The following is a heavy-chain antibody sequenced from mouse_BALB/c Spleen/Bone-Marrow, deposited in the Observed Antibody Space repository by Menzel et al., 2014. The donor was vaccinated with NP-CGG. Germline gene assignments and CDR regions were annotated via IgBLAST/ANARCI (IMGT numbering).Heavy chain of an antibody. D-gene: IGHD2-4*01. CDR1: GFSFNSYG. V-gene: IGHV5-9-2*01. CDR2: ISGGGSYT. Sequence: EVQLVESGGGLVKSGGSLKLSCAASGFSFNSYGMSWVRQTPGKRLEWVATISGGGSYTFYPDSVKGRFTISRDNAKNTLYLQLSSLRSEDTALYYCARHAYYDQAEVSFVYWGQGTQVTVSA. J-gene: IGHJ3*01. CDR3: ARHAYYDQAEVSFVY.